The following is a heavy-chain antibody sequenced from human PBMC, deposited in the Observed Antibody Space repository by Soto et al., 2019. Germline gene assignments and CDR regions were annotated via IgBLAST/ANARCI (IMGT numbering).Heavy chain of an antibody. CDR1: GGTFSSYA. Sequence: QVQLVQSGAEVKKPGSSVKVSCKASGGTFSSYAISCVRQAPGQGLEWMGGIIPIFGTANYAQKFQGRVTITADESTSTAYMELSSLRSEDTAVYYCASGVGGIVVVVAAGDAFDIWGQGKMVTVSS. J-gene: IGHJ3*02. D-gene: IGHD2-15*01. CDR3: ASGVGGIVVVVAAGDAFDI. V-gene: IGHV1-69*01. CDR2: IIPIFGTA.